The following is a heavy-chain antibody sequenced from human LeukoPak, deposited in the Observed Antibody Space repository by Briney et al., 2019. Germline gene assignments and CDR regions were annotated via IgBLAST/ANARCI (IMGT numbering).Heavy chain of an antibody. J-gene: IGHJ3*02. D-gene: IGHD1-14*01. V-gene: IGHV3-9*01. CDR1: GFTFDDYA. Sequence: PGGSLRLSCGASGFTFDDYAMHWVRHAPGKGLEWVSGISWNTGTIGYADSVKGRFTISRDNAKSSVYLQMNGLRPDDTALYYCTKARALNLHAFDIWGQGTMVTVSS. CDR2: ISWNTGTI. CDR3: TKARALNLHAFDI.